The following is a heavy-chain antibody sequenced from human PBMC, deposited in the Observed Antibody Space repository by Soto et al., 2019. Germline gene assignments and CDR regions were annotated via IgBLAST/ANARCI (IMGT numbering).Heavy chain of an antibody. Sequence: SVKVSCKASGGTFSSYAISWVRQAPGQGLEWMGGIIPIFGTANYAQKFQGRVTITADESKSTLYLQMNSLTVEDGAVYYCADSWLPTSYWGPGTLVTVSS. J-gene: IGHJ4*02. CDR2: IIPIFGTA. V-gene: IGHV1-69*13. CDR1: GGTFSSYA. D-gene: IGHD3-10*01. CDR3: ADSWLPTSY.